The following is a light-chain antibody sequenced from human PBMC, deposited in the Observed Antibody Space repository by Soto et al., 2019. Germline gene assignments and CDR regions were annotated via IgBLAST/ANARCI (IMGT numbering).Light chain of an antibody. J-gene: IGLJ1*01. Sequence: QSVLTQPPSVSAAPGQKVTISCSGSSSNIGNNYVSWYQQLPGTAPKLLIYDNNKRPSGIPDRFSGSKPGTSATLGITGLQTGDEADYYCGTWDSSLSHYVFGTGTKV. CDR1: SSNIGNNY. CDR2: DNN. V-gene: IGLV1-51*01. CDR3: GTWDSSLSHYV.